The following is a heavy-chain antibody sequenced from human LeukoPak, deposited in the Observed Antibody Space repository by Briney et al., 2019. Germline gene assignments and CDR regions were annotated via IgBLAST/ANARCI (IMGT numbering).Heavy chain of an antibody. CDR2: IWSDGSTK. V-gene: IGHV3-33*01. CDR3: ARVKPPSHYVMYV. Sequence: GGSLRLSCAVSGFTFRRDGMNCVRQAPGKGLEWVAVIWSDGSTKYYADSVKGRFTISRDNSKNTLYLQMNSLRAEDTAVYYVARVKPPSHYVMYVWGQGTTVTVSS. CDR1: GFTFRRDG. J-gene: IGHJ6*02.